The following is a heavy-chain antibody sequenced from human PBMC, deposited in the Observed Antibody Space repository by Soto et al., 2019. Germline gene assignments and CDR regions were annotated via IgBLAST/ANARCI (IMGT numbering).Heavy chain of an antibody. D-gene: IGHD2-21*02. J-gene: IGHJ5*02. CDR3: ARHPSDFWFDP. Sequence: SETLSLTCTVSGGSISSYYWSWIRQPPGKGLEWIGHIYYSGSTNYNPSLKSRVTVSVDTSKNQFSLKLSSATAADTAVYYCARHPSDFWFDPWGQGIMVTVSS. CDR2: IYYSGST. CDR1: GGSISSYY. V-gene: IGHV4-59*08.